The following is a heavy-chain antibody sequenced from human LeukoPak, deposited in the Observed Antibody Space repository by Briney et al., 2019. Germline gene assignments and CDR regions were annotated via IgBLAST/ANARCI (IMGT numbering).Heavy chain of an antibody. V-gene: IGHV3-7*01. D-gene: IGHD2-15*01. CDR3: ARDLTGRCSGGSCYSAFDY. Sequence: PGGSLRLSCEASGFTFSSYWMTWVRQAPGKGLEWVANIKQDGSEKYYVDSVKGRFTISRDNAKNSLYLQMNSLRAEDTAVYYCARDLTGRCSGGSCYSAFDYWGQGTLVTVSS. J-gene: IGHJ4*02. CDR1: GFTFSSYW. CDR2: IKQDGSEK.